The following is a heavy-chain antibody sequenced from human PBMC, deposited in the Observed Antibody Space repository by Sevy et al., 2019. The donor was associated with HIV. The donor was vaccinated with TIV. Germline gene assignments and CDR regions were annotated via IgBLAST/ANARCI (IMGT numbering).Heavy chain of an antibody. Sequence: SETLSLTCGVSGDSINSNDYYWGWIRQPPGKGLEWIGTIYYSGSTYYNPSLKSRVTSSVDTSKNQFSLKLSSVTAADTALYYCARHLPLAYYEILTPDSRPFDNWGQGTLVTVSS. D-gene: IGHD3-9*01. J-gene: IGHJ4*02. CDR2: IYYSGST. CDR1: GDSINSNDYY. V-gene: IGHV4-39*01. CDR3: ARHLPLAYYEILTPDSRPFDN.